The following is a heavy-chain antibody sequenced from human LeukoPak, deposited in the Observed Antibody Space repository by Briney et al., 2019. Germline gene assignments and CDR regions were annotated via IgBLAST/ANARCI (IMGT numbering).Heavy chain of an antibody. V-gene: IGHV3-21*01. J-gene: IGHJ5*02. CDR3: ARAPSGPRPGNWFDP. D-gene: IGHD5-12*01. CDR1: GFTFSSYT. Sequence: GSLSLYCAASGFTFSSYTINWDRETPGKGLEWVSSISNSSAYINTAYSVSRRCPVSRDNATTSLYLQMNSLRGDDTAVYYCARAPSGPRPGNWFDPWGQGTLVTVSS. CDR2: ISNSSAYI.